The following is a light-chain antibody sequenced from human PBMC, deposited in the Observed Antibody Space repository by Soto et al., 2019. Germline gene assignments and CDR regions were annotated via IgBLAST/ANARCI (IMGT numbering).Light chain of an antibody. J-gene: IGKJ5*01. CDR2: GAS. CDR3: QQRSNWPPG. Sequence: EIGLTQSPATLSVSLGDGATLSCRASQSVSLSLAWYQMRPGQPPRLLIYGASNRATGIPARFSGSGSGTDFTLTISSLEPEDFAVYYCQQRSNWPPGFGQGTRLEI. CDR1: QSVSLS. V-gene: IGKV3-11*01.